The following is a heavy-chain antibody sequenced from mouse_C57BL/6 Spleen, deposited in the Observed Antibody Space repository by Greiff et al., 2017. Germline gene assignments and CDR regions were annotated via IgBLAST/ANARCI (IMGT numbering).Heavy chain of an antibody. V-gene: IGHV2-9-1*01. Sequence: VKLMESGPGLVAPSQSLSITCTVSGFSLTSYAISWVRQPPGKGLEWLGVIWTGGGTNYNSALKSRLSISKDNYKSQVFLKMNSLHTDDTARYYCASHNYQKGFDVWGTGTTVTVSS. J-gene: IGHJ1*03. CDR1: GFSLTSYA. CDR3: ASHNYQKGFDV. D-gene: IGHD1-2*01. CDR2: IWTGGGT.